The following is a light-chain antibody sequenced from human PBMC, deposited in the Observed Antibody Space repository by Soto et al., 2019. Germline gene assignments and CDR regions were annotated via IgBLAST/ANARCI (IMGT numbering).Light chain of an antibody. CDR2: GAS. V-gene: IGKV1-39*01. CDR3: QQGYSAPFT. J-gene: IGKJ3*01. CDR1: QSISTF. Sequence: DIQMTQTPSSLSAPVGDRVTITCRASQSISTFLNWYQQKPGKAPQLLIYGASRLQSGVPSRFSGSGSGTDFTLIISSLQPEDFAYYYCQQGYSAPFTFGPGTKVDVK.